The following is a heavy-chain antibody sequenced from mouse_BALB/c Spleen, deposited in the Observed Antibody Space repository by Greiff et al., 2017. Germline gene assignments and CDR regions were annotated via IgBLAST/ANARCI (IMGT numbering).Heavy chain of an antibody. CDR3: ARDAYDGGFAY. J-gene: IGHJ3*01. CDR2: ISSGGSYT. Sequence: EVQRVESGGGLVKPGGSLKLSCAASGFTFSSYAMSWVRQSPEKRLEWVAEISSGGSYTYYPDTVTGRFTISRDNAKNTLYLEMSSLRSEDTAMYYCARDAYDGGFAYWGQGTLVTVSA. V-gene: IGHV5-9-4*01. D-gene: IGHD2-14*01. CDR1: GFTFSSYA.